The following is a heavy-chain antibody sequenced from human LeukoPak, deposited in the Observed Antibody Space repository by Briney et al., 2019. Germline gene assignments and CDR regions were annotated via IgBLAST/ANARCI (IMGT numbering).Heavy chain of an antibody. J-gene: IGHJ4*02. Sequence: SVKVSCKASGGTFSSYAISWVRQAPGQGLEWTGGIIPIFGTANYAQKFQGRVTITADKSTSTAYMELSSLRSEDTAVYYCASGSDIVVVVSLDYWGQGTLVTVSS. CDR3: ASGSDIVVVVSLDY. CDR2: IIPIFGTA. CDR1: GGTFSSYA. V-gene: IGHV1-69*06. D-gene: IGHD2-15*01.